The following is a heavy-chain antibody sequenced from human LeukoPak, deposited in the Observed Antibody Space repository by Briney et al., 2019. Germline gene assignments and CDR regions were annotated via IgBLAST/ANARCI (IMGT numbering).Heavy chain of an antibody. CDR3: AKDQSNYYGSGEGFDY. CDR2: IYSGGST. Sequence: GGSLRLSCAASGFTFSSHWMSWVRQAPGKGLEWVSVIYSGGSTYYVDSVKGRFTISRDNSKNTLYLQMNSLRAEDTAVYYCAKDQSNYYGSGEGFDYWGQGTLVTVSS. J-gene: IGHJ4*02. V-gene: IGHV3-66*01. CDR1: GFTFSSHW. D-gene: IGHD3-10*01.